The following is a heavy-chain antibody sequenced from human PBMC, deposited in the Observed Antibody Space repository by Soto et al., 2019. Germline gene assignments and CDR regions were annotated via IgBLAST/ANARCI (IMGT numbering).Heavy chain of an antibody. D-gene: IGHD6-13*01. CDR2: IYPGDSDT. J-gene: IGHJ6*02. Sequence: VESMKISCKGSGYSLTSYCIGWVRQMPGKGLEWMGIIYPGDSDTRYSPSFQGPVTISAHKSISTAYLQWSSLKASDTAMYYCARTSAAGKYYYGMDVWGQGTTVTVS. CDR3: ARTSAAGKYYYGMDV. V-gene: IGHV5-51*01. CDR1: GYSLTSYC.